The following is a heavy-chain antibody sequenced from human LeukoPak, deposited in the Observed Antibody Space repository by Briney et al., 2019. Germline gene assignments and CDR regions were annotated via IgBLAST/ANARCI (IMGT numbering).Heavy chain of an antibody. V-gene: IGHV4-59*08. CDR1: GGSFSSYY. J-gene: IGHJ4*02. Sequence: SETLSLTCAVYGGSFSSYYWSWIRQPPGKGLEWIAYISDIGSINYNPSLKSRVTISLDTSKNQFSLKLSSVTAADTAVYYCAGHHPRNTVDSWGQGTLVTVSS. CDR3: AGHHPRNTVDS. D-gene: IGHD2/OR15-2a*01. CDR2: ISDIGSI.